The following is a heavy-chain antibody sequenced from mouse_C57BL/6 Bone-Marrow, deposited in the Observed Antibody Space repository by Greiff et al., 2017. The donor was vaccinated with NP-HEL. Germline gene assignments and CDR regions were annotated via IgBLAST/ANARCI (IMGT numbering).Heavy chain of an antibody. CDR2: ISSGGSYT. J-gene: IGHJ2*01. Sequence: EVKVVESGGDLVKPGGSLKLSCAASGFTFSSYGMSWVRQTPDKRLEWVATISSGGSYTYYTDSVKGRFTLSRDNAKNTLYLQMGSLKSEDTAMYYCARGITTVLENWGKGTTLTVSS. V-gene: IGHV5-6*01. CDR3: ARGITTVLEN. D-gene: IGHD1-1*01. CDR1: GFTFSSYG.